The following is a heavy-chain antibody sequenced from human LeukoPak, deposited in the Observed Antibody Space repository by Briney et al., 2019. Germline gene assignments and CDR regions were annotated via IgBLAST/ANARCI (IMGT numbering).Heavy chain of an antibody. J-gene: IGHJ5*02. CDR3: ARGRNYDFWSGYYRRSHWFDP. D-gene: IGHD3-3*01. CDR1: GGSFSGYY. CDR2: INHSGST. V-gene: IGHV4-34*01. Sequence: PSETLSLTCAVYGGSFSGYYWSWIRQPPGKGLEWIGEINHSGSTNYNPSLKSRVTISVDTPKNQFSLKLSSVTAADTAVYYCARGRNYDFWSGYYRRSHWFDPWGQGTLVTVSS.